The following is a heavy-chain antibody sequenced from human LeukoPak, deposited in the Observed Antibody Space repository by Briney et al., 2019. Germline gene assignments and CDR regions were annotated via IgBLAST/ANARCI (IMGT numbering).Heavy chain of an antibody. J-gene: IGHJ4*02. CDR2: IYYSGST. Sequence: PSETLSLTCAVSGGSISSGGYSWSWTRQPPGKGLEWIGYIYYSGSTYYNPSLKSRVTISVDRSKNQFSLKLSSVTAADTAVYYCARHLLSYSNYNPYYFDYWGQGTLVTVSS. CDR3: ARHLLSYSNYNPYYFDY. CDR1: GGSISSGGYS. D-gene: IGHD4-11*01. V-gene: IGHV4-30-2*01.